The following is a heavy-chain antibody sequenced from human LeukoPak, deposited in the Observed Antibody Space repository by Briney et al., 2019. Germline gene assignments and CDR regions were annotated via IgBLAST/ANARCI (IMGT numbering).Heavy chain of an antibody. CDR1: GGSISSSSYY. V-gene: IGHV4-39*01. CDR3: ARTNYYYYYMDV. J-gene: IGHJ6*03. CDR2: IYYSGST. Sequence: SETLSLTCTVSGGSISSSSYYWGWIRQPPGKGLEWIGSIYYSGSTYYNPSLKSRVTISVDTSKNQFSLKLSSVTAADTAVYYCARTNYYYYYMDVWGKGTTVTIS.